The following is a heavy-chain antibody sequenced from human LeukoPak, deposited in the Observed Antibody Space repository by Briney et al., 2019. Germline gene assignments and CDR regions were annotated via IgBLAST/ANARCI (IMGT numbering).Heavy chain of an antibody. CDR2: ISSSSSTI. Sequence: GGSLRLSCAASGFTFSSYSMNWVRQAPGNGLDWVSYISSSSSTIYYADSVKGRFTISRDNAENSLYLQMNNLRAEDTAVYYCASYCSSTSCYRGYFDYWGQGTLVTVSS. D-gene: IGHD2-2*02. J-gene: IGHJ4*02. CDR1: GFTFSSYS. CDR3: ASYCSSTSCYRGYFDY. V-gene: IGHV3-48*01.